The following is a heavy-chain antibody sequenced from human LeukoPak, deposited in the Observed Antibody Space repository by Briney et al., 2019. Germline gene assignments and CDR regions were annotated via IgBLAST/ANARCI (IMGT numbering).Heavy chain of an antibody. V-gene: IGHV3-48*03. CDR2: ISSGGLTI. CDR3: AKRLYSGSMAGFDY. CDR1: GFTFSSYE. Sequence: GGSLRLSCAASGFTFSSYEMNWVRQAPGKGLEWVSYISSGGLTIYYADSVKGRFTISRDNSKNTLYLQMNSLRAEDTAVYYCAKRLYSGSMAGFDYWGQGTLVTVSS. D-gene: IGHD1-26*01. J-gene: IGHJ4*02.